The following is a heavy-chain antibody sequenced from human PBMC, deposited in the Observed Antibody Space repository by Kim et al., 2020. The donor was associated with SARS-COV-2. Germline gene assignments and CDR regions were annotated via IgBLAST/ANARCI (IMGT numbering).Heavy chain of an antibody. CDR3: ARVRVVTAKPHPRYYFDY. CDR2: IYYSGGT. J-gene: IGHJ4*02. Sequence: SETLSLTCTVSGGSISSYYRSWIRQPPGKVLEWIGYIYYSGGTNYNPYLKSRVTISVDTSKNQFSLKLSCVTAADTAVDYCARVRVVTAKPHPRYYFDYWGQGTLVTVSS. V-gene: IGHV4-59*13. D-gene: IGHD2-15*01. CDR1: GGSISSYY.